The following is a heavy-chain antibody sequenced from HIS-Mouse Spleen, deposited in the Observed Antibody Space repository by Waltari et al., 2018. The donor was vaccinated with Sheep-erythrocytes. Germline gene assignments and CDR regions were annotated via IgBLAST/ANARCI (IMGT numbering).Heavy chain of an antibody. V-gene: IGHV3-21*01. J-gene: IGHJ4*02. Sequence: EVQLVESGGGLVKPGGSLRRSCAASGLTFIRYRLNLVRQAPGKGLEWVSSISSSSSYIYYADSVKGRFTISRDNAKNSLYLQMNSLRAEDTAVYYCARVASGATFDYWGQGTLVTVSS. CDR2: ISSSSSYI. CDR1: GLTFIRYR. D-gene: IGHD1-26*01. CDR3: ARVASGATFDY.